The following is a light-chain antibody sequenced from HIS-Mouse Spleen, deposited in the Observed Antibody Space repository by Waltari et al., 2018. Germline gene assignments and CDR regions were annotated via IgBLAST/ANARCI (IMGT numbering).Light chain of an antibody. Sequence: QSVLTQPPSVSEAPRQRVTISCSGRSSNNGNNAVNWYQQLPGKAPKLLIYYDDLLPSGVSDRFSGSKSGTSASLAISGLQSEDEADYYCAAWDDSLNGPVFGGGTKLTVL. CDR1: SSNNGNNA. CDR3: AAWDDSLNGPV. CDR2: YDD. V-gene: IGLV1-36*01. J-gene: IGLJ2*01.